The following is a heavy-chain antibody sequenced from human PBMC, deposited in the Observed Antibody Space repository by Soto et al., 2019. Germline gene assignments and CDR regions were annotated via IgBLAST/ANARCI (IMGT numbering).Heavy chain of an antibody. J-gene: IGHJ4*02. CDR2: ISSHGNDK. CDR1: ACTFNNFA. CDR3: AKDRDIAAAGYTFDY. Sequence: QVQLVESGGGVVQPGRSLRLSCAASACTFNNFAMHWVRQAPGKGLEWVAVISSHGNDKYYADSVKGRFTISRDNSKNTLYLQMNSLRAEDTAVYSCAKDRDIAAAGYTFDYWAREPWSPSPQ. V-gene: IGHV3-30*18. D-gene: IGHD6-13*01.